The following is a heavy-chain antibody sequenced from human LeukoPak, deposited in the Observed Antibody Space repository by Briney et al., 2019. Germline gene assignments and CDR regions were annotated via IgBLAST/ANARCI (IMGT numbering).Heavy chain of an antibody. Sequence: PSETLSLTCIVSGDSISSSNYYWGWIRQPPGTGLEWIGSIYYTGTTYSNPSLKSRVTMSVDTSKNQFSLKLSSVTAADTAVYYCARDRGTWNDDGFDYWGQGTLVTVSS. D-gene: IGHD1-1*01. CDR3: ARDRGTWNDDGFDY. V-gene: IGHV4-39*07. CDR2: IYYTGTT. J-gene: IGHJ4*02. CDR1: GDSISSSNYY.